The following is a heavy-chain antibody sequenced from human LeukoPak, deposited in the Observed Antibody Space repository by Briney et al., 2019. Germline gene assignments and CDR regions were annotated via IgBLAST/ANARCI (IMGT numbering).Heavy chain of an antibody. V-gene: IGHV3-66*01. D-gene: IGHD1-26*01. J-gene: IGHJ4*02. CDR1: GFTVSSNY. Sequence: PGGSLRLSCAASGFTVSSNYVSWVRQAPGKGLEWVSVIYSGGSTYYADSVKGRFTISRDNSKNTLYLQMNSLRAEDTAVYYCARDTHLSGSFDYWGQGTLATVSS. CDR3: ARDTHLSGSFDY. CDR2: IYSGGST.